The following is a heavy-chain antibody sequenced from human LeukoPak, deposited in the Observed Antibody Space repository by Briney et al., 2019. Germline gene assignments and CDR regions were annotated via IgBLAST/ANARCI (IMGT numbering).Heavy chain of an antibody. D-gene: IGHD2-2*01. CDR2: ISYDGSNK. Sequence: GGSLRLSCAASGFTFSSYAMHWVRQAPGKGLEWVAVISYDGSNKYYADSVKGRFTISRDNSKNTLYLQMNSLRAEDTAVYYCARDTSRSFDYWGQGTLVTVSS. J-gene: IGHJ4*02. CDR1: GFTFSSYA. CDR3: ARDTSRSFDY. V-gene: IGHV3-30-3*01.